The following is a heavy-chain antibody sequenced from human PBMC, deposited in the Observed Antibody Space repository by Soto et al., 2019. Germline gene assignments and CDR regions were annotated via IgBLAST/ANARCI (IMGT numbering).Heavy chain of an antibody. J-gene: IGHJ3*02. D-gene: IGHD5-12*01. CDR1: GGSISSYY. CDR3: ARDQREKRWLQFYRPRAFDI. Sequence: KTSETLSLTCTVSGGSISSYYWSWIRQPPGKGLEWIGYIYYSGSTNYNPSLKSRVTISVDTSKNQFSLKLSSVTAADTAVYYCARDQREKRWLQFYRPRAFDIWGQGTMVTVSS. V-gene: IGHV4-59*01. CDR2: IYYSGST.